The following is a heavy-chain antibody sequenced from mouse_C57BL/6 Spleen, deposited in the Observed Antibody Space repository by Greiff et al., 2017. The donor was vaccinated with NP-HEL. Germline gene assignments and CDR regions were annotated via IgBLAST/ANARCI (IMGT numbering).Heavy chain of an antibody. J-gene: IGHJ3*01. Sequence: EVQLQQSGPELVKPGASVKISCKASGYTFTDYYMNWVKQSHGKSLEWIGDINPNNGGTSYNQKFKGKATLTVDKSSSTAYMELRSLTSEDSAVYYCATLYDYDRVAYWGQGTLVTVSA. D-gene: IGHD2-4*01. CDR1: GYTFTDYY. CDR2: INPNNGGT. V-gene: IGHV1-26*01. CDR3: ATLYDYDRVAY.